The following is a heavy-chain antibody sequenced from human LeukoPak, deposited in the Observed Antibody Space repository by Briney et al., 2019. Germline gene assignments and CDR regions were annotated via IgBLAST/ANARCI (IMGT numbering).Heavy chain of an antibody. CDR2: IYHTGST. D-gene: IGHD3-22*01. V-gene: IGHV4-38-2*02. CDR1: GHSIINSYY. J-gene: IGHJ1*01. CDR3: ARAVDSSGFSSFQH. Sequence: ASETLSLTCTVSGHSIINSYYWGWIRQPPGKGLEWIGSIYHTGSTYKNPSLKSRVTISVDTSKNQFSLKLNSVTAADTAVYYCARAVDSSGFSSFQHWGQGTLVTVSS.